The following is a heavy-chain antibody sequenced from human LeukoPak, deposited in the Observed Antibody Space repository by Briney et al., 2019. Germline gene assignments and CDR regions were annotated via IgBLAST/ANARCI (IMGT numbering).Heavy chain of an antibody. D-gene: IGHD3-3*01. CDR1: GFTFSSYW. CDR2: IKQDGIEK. CDR3: ARVSTNDFFWSGYYPDGYYYGMDV. Sequence: GGSLRLSCVASGFTFSSYWMTWVRQAPGKGLEWVANIKQDGIEKNYVDSVKGRFTISRDNAKNSVYLQMNGLRVEDTAVYYCARVSTNDFFWSGYYPDGYYYGMDVWGQGTTVTVSS. V-gene: IGHV3-7*01. J-gene: IGHJ6*02.